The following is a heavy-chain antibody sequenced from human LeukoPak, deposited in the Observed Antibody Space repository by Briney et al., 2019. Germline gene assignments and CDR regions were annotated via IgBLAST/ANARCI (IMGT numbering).Heavy chain of an antibody. CDR3: ARPLYYSSYMDV. V-gene: IGHV4-39*01. CDR1: GGSISISSYY. Sequence: SDTLSLTCTVSGGSISISSYYGGWIRQPPGKGLEWIGRIYYSGSTYYNPSLKSRVPISVDTSNKQFSLKLSSVTAADTAVYYCARPLYYSSYMDVWGKGTTVTISS. J-gene: IGHJ6*03. CDR2: IYYSGST.